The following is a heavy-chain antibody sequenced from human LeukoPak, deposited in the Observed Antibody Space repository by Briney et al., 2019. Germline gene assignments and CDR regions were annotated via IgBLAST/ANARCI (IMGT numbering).Heavy chain of an antibody. CDR2: INPNSGGT. V-gene: IGHV1-2*02. J-gene: IGHJ4*02. CDR1: GYTFTSYG. CDR3: ARGLVGYYGTTGN. D-gene: IGHD3-10*01. Sequence: GASVKVSCKASGYTFTSYGMNWLRQAPGQGLEWMGWINPNSGGTNYAQKFQGRVTMTRDTSISTAYMELSRLRSDDTAVYYCARGLVGYYGTTGNWGQGTLVTVSS.